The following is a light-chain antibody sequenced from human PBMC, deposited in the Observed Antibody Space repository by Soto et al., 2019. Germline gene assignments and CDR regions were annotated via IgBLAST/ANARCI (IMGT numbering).Light chain of an antibody. CDR3: QQYNNWPFT. CDR1: QRVSSN. CDR2: GAS. J-gene: IGKJ3*01. Sequence: EIVMTQSPATLSVSPGERATLSCRASQRVSSNLAWYQQKPGQAPRLLIYGASTRATGIPARISSSGSGTEFTITISRLQSEDFAVYYCQQYNNWPFTFGPGTKVDIK. V-gene: IGKV3-15*01.